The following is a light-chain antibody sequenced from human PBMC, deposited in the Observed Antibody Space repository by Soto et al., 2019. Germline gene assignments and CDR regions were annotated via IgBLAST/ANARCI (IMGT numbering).Light chain of an antibody. V-gene: IGKV3-20*01. J-gene: IGKJ4*01. Sequence: EIVLTQSPGTLSLSPGERATLSCRASQSVSSSYLAWYQQKPGQAPRLLIYGASSRPTGIPDRFSGSGSGTDFTLTISRLEPEDFAVYYCQQYGSSSSTFGGGTKVDIK. CDR1: QSVSSSY. CDR3: QQYGSSSST. CDR2: GAS.